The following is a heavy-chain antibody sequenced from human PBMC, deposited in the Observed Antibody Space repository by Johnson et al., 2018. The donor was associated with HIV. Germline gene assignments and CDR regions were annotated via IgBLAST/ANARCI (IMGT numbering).Heavy chain of an antibody. CDR3: VRLMTRESTDAFDI. J-gene: IGHJ3*02. D-gene: IGHD5/OR15-5a*01. Sequence: VQLVESGGGVVQPGGSLRLSCAASEFTFDDYGMHWVRQAPGKGLEWVSGINWNGGSTYYSDSVKGRFTISRDNAKNSLYLQMNSLRAEDTAVYYCVRLMTRESTDAFDIWGQGTMVTVSS. V-gene: IGHV3-20*04. CDR2: INWNGGST. CDR1: EFTFDDYG.